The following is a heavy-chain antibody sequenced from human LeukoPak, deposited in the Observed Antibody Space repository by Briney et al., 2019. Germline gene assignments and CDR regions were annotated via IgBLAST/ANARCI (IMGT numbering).Heavy chain of an antibody. Sequence: PGGSLRLSCAASGFTFSSSAMNWVRQAPGKGLEWVSAISGSGVGTYYADSVKGRFTISRDNSKNTLYLQMNSLRAEDTAVYYCAKYSNYRDAFDIWGQGTMVTVSS. CDR2: ISGSGVGT. CDR1: GFTFSSSA. V-gene: IGHV3-23*01. J-gene: IGHJ3*02. D-gene: IGHD4-11*01. CDR3: AKYSNYRDAFDI.